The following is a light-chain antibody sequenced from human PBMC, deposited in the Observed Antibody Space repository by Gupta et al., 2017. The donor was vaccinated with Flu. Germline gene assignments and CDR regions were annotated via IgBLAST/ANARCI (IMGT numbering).Light chain of an antibody. V-gene: IGLV2-14*01. CDR1: SSDVGGDNY. CDR2: ELS. Sequence: SGLTQPASVTGPPRQPSTISCTGTSSDVGGDNYVSWYQQHPGKAPNLMIYELSNRPSGVSPRFSASKSGTTAALTISGLPAEDEADYYCSSYTSSSTIEGVFGGGTKLTVL. CDR3: SSYTSSSTIEGV. J-gene: IGLJ2*01.